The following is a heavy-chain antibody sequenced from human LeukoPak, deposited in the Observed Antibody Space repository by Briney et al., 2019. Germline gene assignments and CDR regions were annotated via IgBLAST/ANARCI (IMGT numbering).Heavy chain of an antibody. Sequence: GGSLRLSCAASGFTFSSYGMHWVRQAPGKGLEWVAFIRYDGSNKYYADSVKGRFTISRDNSKNTLYLQMNSLRAEDTAVYYCARGGVVIATSPYYFDYWGQGTLVTVSS. CDR2: IRYDGSNK. D-gene: IGHD2-21*01. J-gene: IGHJ4*02. CDR3: ARGGVVIATSPYYFDY. V-gene: IGHV3-30*02. CDR1: GFTFSSYG.